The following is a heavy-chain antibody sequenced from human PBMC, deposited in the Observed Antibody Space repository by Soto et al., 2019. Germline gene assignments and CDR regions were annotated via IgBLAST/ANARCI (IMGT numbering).Heavy chain of an antibody. CDR1: GFTFSSLW. V-gene: IGHV3-7*01. Sequence: EVQLVESGGGLVLPGGSLRLSCAASGFTFSSLWMSWVRQAPGKGLEWVANIKPDGSNQYYVDSVKGRFTISRDNARNSLYLHMNGLRGDDTAVYYCTRAGGSYYFDFWGQGTLVTVSA. CDR3: TRAGGSYYFDF. J-gene: IGHJ4*02. CDR2: IKPDGSNQ. D-gene: IGHD3-10*01.